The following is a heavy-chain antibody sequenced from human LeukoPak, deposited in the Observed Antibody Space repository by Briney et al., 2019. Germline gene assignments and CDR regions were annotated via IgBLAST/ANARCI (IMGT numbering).Heavy chain of an antibody. CDR2: ISGSGGST. CDR1: GFSVSSYD. CDR3: AKDHLAVVITTFYY. Sequence: GGSLRLSCAASGFSVSSYDMSWVRQAPGKGLKWVSVISGSGGSTYYADSVKGRFTISRDNSKNTLYLQMNSLRAEDTALYYCAKDHLAVVITTFYYWGQGTLVTVSS. D-gene: IGHD3-22*01. V-gene: IGHV3-23*01. J-gene: IGHJ4*02.